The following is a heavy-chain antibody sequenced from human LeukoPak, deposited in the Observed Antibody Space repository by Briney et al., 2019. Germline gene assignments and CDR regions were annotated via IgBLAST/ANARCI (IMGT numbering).Heavy chain of an antibody. J-gene: IGHJ5*02. CDR1: GFTFSDYY. CDR3: ARDLGQYYDTSDNWFDP. V-gene: IGHV3-11*04. Sequence: GGSLRLSCAASGFTFSDYYMSWIRQAPGKGLEWVSYITNSGSTIHYADSVKGRFTISRDNAKNTLNLQMNSLRAEDTAVYYCARDLGQYYDTSDNWFDPWGQGTLVTVSS. D-gene: IGHD3-22*01. CDR2: ITNSGSTI.